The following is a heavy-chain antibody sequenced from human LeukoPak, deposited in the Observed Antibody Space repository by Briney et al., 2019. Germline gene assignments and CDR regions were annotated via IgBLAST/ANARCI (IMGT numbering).Heavy chain of an antibody. CDR3: ARQSAGYCSGGSCYSGFFDY. CDR2: ISSSSSYT. D-gene: IGHD2-15*01. J-gene: IGHJ4*02. V-gene: IGHV3-11*06. CDR1: GFTFSDYY. Sequence: GGSLRLSRAASGFTFSDYYMSWIRQAPGKGLEWVSYISSSSSYTNYADSVKGRFTISRDNAKNSLYLQMNSLRAEDTAVYYCARQSAGYCSGGSCYSGFFDYWGQGTLVTVSS.